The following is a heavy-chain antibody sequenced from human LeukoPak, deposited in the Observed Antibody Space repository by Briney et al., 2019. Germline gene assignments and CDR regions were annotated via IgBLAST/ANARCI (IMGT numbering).Heavy chain of an antibody. CDR1: GFTFSSYA. CDR2: ISGSGGST. Sequence: GGSLRLSCAASGFTFSSYAMHWVRQAPGKGLEWVSAISGSGGSTYYADSVKGRFTISRDNSKNTLYLQMNSLRAEDTAVYYCAKAVYSSSWYLPRFDYWGQGTLVTVSS. D-gene: IGHD6-13*01. J-gene: IGHJ4*02. CDR3: AKAVYSSSWYLPRFDY. V-gene: IGHV3-23*01.